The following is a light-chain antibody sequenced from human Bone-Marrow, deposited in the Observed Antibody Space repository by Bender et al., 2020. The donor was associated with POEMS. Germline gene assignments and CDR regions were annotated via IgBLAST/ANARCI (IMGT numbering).Light chain of an antibody. CDR3: AACDAGLSGGV. V-gene: IGLV1-44*01. CDR2: SDN. Sequence: QSVLTQLPSASGTPGQRVTISCSGSNSNIGTNAVNWYQQFPGTAPKLLIYSDNQRPSGVPDRFYAFKSGTSASLAISALQSEDEADYYCAACDAGLSGGVFGGGTKLTVL. CDR1: NSNIGTNA. J-gene: IGLJ3*02.